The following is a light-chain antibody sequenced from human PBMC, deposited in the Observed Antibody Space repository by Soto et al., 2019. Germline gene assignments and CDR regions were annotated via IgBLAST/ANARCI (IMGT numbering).Light chain of an antibody. V-gene: IGLV1-44*01. CDR1: SSNIGGNT. CDR3: ATWDDSLNGWV. Sequence: QPVLTQPPAASETPGQRVTISCSGSSSNIGGNTVNWYQQLPGTAPKLLMFANKERPSGVPDRFSASKSGTSASLAINGLQSDDEADYYCATWDDSLNGWVFGGGTKLTVL. J-gene: IGLJ3*02. CDR2: ANK.